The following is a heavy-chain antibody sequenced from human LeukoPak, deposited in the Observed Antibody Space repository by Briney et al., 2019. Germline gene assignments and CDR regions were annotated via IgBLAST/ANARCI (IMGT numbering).Heavy chain of an antibody. CDR1: GFTFSSYE. D-gene: IGHD3-10*02. J-gene: IGHJ6*04. CDR3: AELGIPMIGGV. Sequence: GGSLRLSCAASGFTFSSYEMSWVRQAPGKGLEWVSYISSSGSTIYYADSVKGRFTISRDNAKNSLYLQMNSLRAEDTAVYYCAELGIPMIGGVWGKGTTVTISS. V-gene: IGHV3-48*03. CDR2: ISSSGSTI.